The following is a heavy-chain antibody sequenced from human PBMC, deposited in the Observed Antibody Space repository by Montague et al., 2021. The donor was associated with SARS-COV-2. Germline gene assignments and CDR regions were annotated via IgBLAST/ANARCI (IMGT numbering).Heavy chain of an antibody. CDR1: GFTFSSYA. V-gene: IGHV3-23*01. Sequence: SLRLSCSASGFTFSSYAMSWVRQAPGKGLEWVSAISGSGGSTYYADSVKGRFTISRDNSKNTLYLQMNSLRAEDTAVYYCAKVGSSWYHGHYYGMDVWGQGTTVTVPS. D-gene: IGHD6-13*01. CDR2: ISGSGGST. J-gene: IGHJ6*02. CDR3: AKVGSSWYHGHYYGMDV.